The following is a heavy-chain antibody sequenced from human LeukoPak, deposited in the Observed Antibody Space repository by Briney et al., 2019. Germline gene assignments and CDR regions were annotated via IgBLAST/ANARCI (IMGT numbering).Heavy chain of an antibody. J-gene: IGHJ4*02. CDR3: ACWGNWNYLIIDY. CDR1: GGSISSYY. V-gene: IGHV4-59*01. CDR2: IYYSGST. D-gene: IGHD1-7*01. Sequence: SETLSLTCTVSGGSISSYYWSWIRQPPGKGLEWIGYIYYSGSTNYNPSLKSRVTISVDTSKNQFSLKLSSVTAADTAVYYCACWGNWNYLIIDYWGQGTLVTVSS.